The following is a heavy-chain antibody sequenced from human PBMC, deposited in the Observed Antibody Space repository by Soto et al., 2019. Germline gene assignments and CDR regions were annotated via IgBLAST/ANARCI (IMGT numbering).Heavy chain of an antibody. CDR3: ARAGLLRYFDWLPSRYYFDY. D-gene: IGHD3-9*01. Sequence: GASVKVSCKASGYTFTSYYMHWVRQAPGQGLEWMGWINPNSGGTNYAQKFQGWVTMTRDTSISTAYMELSRLRSDDTAVYYCARAGLLRYFDWLPSRYYFDYWGQGTLVTVSS. J-gene: IGHJ4*02. CDR1: GYTFTSYY. CDR2: INPNSGGT. V-gene: IGHV1-2*04.